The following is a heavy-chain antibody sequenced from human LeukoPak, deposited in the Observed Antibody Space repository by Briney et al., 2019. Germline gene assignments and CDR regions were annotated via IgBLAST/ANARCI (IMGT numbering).Heavy chain of an antibody. D-gene: IGHD3-22*01. V-gene: IGHV3-64*01. CDR3: ARVVIGGYYSFLDY. Sequence: INNNGGSTYYENSVRGRFTISRENSKNTLYFQMGTLRAGGRALYYCARVVIGGYYSFLDYRGRGPLVTVSS. CDR2: INNNGGST. J-gene: IGHJ4*02.